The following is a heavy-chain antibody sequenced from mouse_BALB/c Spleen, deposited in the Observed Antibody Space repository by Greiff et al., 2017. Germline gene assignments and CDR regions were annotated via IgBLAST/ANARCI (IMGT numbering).Heavy chain of an antibody. CDR2: INSNGGST. CDR3: ARHEDSFYAMDY. V-gene: IGHV5-6-2*01. J-gene: IGHJ4*01. CDR1: GFTFSSYY. Sequence: DVKLVESGGGLVQPGGSLKLSCAASGFTFSSYYMSWVRQTPEKRLELVAAINSNGGSTYYPDTVKGRFTISRDNAKNTLYLQMSSLKSEDTALYYCARHEDSFYAMDYWGQGTSVTVSS.